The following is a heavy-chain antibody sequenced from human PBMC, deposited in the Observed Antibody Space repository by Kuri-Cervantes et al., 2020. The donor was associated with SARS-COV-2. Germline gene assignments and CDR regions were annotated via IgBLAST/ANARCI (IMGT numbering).Heavy chain of an antibody. Sequence: ESLKISCTVSGGSISSSSYYWGWIRQPPGKGLEWIGSIYYSGSTYYNPSLKSRVTISVDTSKNHFSLKLSSVTAADTAVYYCARGTPGGVGATWGDYFDYWGQGTLVTVSS. CDR3: ARGTPGGVGATWGDYFDY. CDR1: GGSISSSSYY. CDR2: IYYSGST. J-gene: IGHJ4*02. V-gene: IGHV4-39*02. D-gene: IGHD1-26*01.